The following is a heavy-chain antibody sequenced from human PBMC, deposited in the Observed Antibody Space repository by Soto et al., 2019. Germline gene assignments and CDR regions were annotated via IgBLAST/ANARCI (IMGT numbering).Heavy chain of an antibody. CDR1: GGTFSSYA. CDR2: IIPIFGTA. J-gene: IGHJ6*02. V-gene: IGHV1-69*13. Sequence: GAAVKVSCKASGGTFSSYAISWVRQAPGQGLEWMGGIIPIFGTANYAQKFQGRVTITADESTSTAYMELSSLRSEDTAVYYCARDWARGLAMDKGAVDYYGMDAWGQGTTVTVS. CDR3: ARDWARGLAMDKGAVDYYGMDA. D-gene: IGHD3-10*01.